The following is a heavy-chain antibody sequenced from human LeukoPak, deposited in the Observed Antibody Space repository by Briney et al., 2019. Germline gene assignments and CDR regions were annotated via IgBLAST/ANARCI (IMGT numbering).Heavy chain of an antibody. CDR3: AKNGCSTSCYYYHYYYMDV. Sequence: GGSLRLSCAASGFTFDDYTMHWVRQAPGKGLEWVSLISWDGASIYYADSVKGRFTISRDNSKNSLYLEMNSLRTEDTALYYCAKNGCSTSCYYYHYYYMDVWGKGTTVTVSS. CDR1: GFTFDDYT. CDR2: ISWDGASI. D-gene: IGHD2-2*01. V-gene: IGHV3-43*01. J-gene: IGHJ6*03.